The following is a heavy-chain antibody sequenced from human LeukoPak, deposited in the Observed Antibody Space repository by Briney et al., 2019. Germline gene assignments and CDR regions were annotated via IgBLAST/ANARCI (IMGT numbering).Heavy chain of an antibody. V-gene: IGHV4-34*01. J-gene: IGHJ4*02. CDR1: GGSFSGYY. D-gene: IGHD3-22*01. CDR3: AVGGGYYY. CDR2: IYHSGST. Sequence: PSETLSLTCAVYGGSFSGYYWSWIRQPPGKGLEWIGEIYHSGSTNYNPSLKSRVTISVDTSKNQFSLKLSSVTAADTAVYYCAVGGGYYYWGQGTLVTVSS.